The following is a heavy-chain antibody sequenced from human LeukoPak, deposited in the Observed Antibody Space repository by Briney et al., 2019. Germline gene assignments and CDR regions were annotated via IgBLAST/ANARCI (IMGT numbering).Heavy chain of an antibody. J-gene: IGHJ3*01. D-gene: IGHD3-10*01. CDR3: ARQYLSDAPFDV. CDR2: IYYSGST. Sequence: SETLSLTCTVSGGYISSSSYYWGWIRQPAGKGLEWIGSIYYSGSTYYNPSLKSRVTISIDTSKNQFSLKLSSVTAADTAVYYCARQYLSDAPFDVWGQGTMVIVSS. CDR1: GGYISSSSYY. V-gene: IGHV4-39*01.